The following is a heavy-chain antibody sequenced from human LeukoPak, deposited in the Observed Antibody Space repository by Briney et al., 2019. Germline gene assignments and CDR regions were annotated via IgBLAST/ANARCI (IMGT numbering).Heavy chain of an antibody. CDR3: ARDLRRGLSYYFDY. D-gene: IGHD3-10*01. CDR2: IYYSGST. J-gene: IGHJ4*02. CDR1: GGSISSSSYY. Sequence: SETLSLTCTVSGGSISSSSYYWGWIRQPPGKGLEWIGSIYYSGSTYYNPSLKSRVTISVDTSKNQFSLKLSSVTAADTAVYYCARDLRRGLSYYFDYWGQGTLVTVSA. V-gene: IGHV4-39*07.